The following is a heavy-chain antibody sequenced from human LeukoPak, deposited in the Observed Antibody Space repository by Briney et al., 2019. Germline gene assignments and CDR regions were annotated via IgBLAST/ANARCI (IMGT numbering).Heavy chain of an antibody. D-gene: IGHD6-25*01. CDR1: GFTFSNYG. CDR3: VKEPTSYSSGWYFQH. V-gene: IGHV3-30*18. Sequence: GGSLRLSCAASGFTFSNYGMRWVRQAPGKGLEWVSVVSHDGRTTFYADSVKGRFTISRDNSRNTLDLQMYSMRAEDTAVYFWVKEPTSYSSGWYFQHWGQGTLVTVSS. J-gene: IGHJ1*01. CDR2: VSHDGRTT.